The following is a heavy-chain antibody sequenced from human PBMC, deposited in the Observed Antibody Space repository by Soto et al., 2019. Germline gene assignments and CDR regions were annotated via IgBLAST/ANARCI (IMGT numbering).Heavy chain of an antibody. CDR1: GYTFTGYY. Sequence: ASVKVSCKASGYTFTGYYMHWVRQAPGQGLEWMGWINPNSGATKYAQKFQGRVTLSRDTSISTAYMELSGLRSDDTAVYYCARGGGTILAPLPWGQGTLVTVSS. D-gene: IGHD3-3*01. CDR2: INPNSGAT. V-gene: IGHV1-2*02. J-gene: IGHJ5*02. CDR3: ARGGGTILAPLP.